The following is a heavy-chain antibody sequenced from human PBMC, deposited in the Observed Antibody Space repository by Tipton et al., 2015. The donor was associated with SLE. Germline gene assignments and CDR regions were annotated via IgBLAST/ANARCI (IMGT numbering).Heavy chain of an antibody. CDR2: IYYSGST. D-gene: IGHD1-7*01. Sequence: LRLSCTVSGGSISSGDYYWSWIRQPPGKGLEWIGYIYYSGSTYYNPSLKSRVTISVDTSKNQFSLKLSSVTAADTAVYYCARDGTRTVSEAFDIWGQGTMVTVSS. CDR1: GGSISSGDYY. J-gene: IGHJ3*02. V-gene: IGHV4-30-4*08. CDR3: ARDGTRTVSEAFDI.